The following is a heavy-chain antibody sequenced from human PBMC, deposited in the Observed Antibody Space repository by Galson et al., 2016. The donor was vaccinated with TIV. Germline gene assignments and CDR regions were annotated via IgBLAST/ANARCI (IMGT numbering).Heavy chain of an antibody. CDR3: ARKGWGTSAEMHFIDY. V-gene: IGHV4-59*01. J-gene: IGHJ4*02. Sequence: SETLSLTCRVPGGPISSYFWTWIRQPPGEGLEWIGYIYSSGTPSYNPSPKSRVTLSLDTSKSQLSLSLRSVTAADTAEYYCARKGWGTSAEMHFIDYWGRGTLVTVSS. D-gene: IGHD6-19*01. CDR1: GGPISSYF. CDR2: IYSSGTP.